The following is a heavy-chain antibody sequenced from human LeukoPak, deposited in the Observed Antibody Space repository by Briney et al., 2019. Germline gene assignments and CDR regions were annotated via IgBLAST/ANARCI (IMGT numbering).Heavy chain of an antibody. CDR2: VNPNSGGT. V-gene: IGHV1-2*04. J-gene: IGHJ4*02. D-gene: IGHD2-2*02. CDR1: GYTFTGYY. CDR3: ARGRRRPYCSSTSCYTYDPFDY. Sequence: ASVKVSCKASGYTFTGYYMHWVRQAPGQGLEWMGWVNPNSGGTNYAQKFQGWVTMTRDTSISTAYMELSRLRSDDTAVYYCARGRRRPYCSSTSCYTYDPFDYWGQGTLVTVSS.